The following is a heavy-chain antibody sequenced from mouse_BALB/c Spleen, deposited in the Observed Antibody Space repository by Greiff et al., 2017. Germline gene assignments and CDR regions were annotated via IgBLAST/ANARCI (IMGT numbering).Heavy chain of an antibody. J-gene: IGHJ2*01. Sequence: VQLQQSGAELARPGASVKMSCKASGYTFTSYTMHWVKQRPGQGLEWIGYINPSSGYTNYNQKFKDKATLTADNSSSTAYMQLSSLTSEDSAVYYCARSKFITTATPCFDYWGQGTTLTVSA. CDR1: GYTFTSYT. V-gene: IGHV1-4*01. CDR2: INPSSGYT. CDR3: ARSKFITTATPCFDY. D-gene: IGHD1-2*01.